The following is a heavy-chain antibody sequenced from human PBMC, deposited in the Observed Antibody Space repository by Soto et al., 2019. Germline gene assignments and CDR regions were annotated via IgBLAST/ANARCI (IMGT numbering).Heavy chain of an antibody. J-gene: IGHJ1*01. V-gene: IGHV5-51*01. CDR1: GYTFANYW. D-gene: IGHD5-12*01. CDR3: SKIKYSSSGRYLHH. CDR2: IYPSDCRT. Sequence: GESLKISWGSSGYTFANYWIGLVRPVPGKGLEWVAIIYPSDCRTIYSPSFQGQVTISADKSISTAYLQWTSLKASDHASYYCSKIKYSSSGRYLHHWGQGTPVTVSS.